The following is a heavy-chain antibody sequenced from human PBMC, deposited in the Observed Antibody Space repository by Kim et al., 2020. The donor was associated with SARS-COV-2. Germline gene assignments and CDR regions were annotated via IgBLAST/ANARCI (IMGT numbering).Heavy chain of an antibody. CDR1: GFTFSSYW. V-gene: IGHV3-7*03. D-gene: IGHD6-19*01. J-gene: IGHJ3*02. CDR2: INQDGSEK. CDR3: ARDEGRSSGWVYDAFDN. Sequence: GGSLRLSCAASGFTFSSYWMSWVRQAPGKGLEWVANINQDGSEKYYVDSVKGRFTISRDNAKNSLYLQMNSLRAEDTAVYYCARDEGRSSGWVYDAFDNWGQGTMVTVSS.